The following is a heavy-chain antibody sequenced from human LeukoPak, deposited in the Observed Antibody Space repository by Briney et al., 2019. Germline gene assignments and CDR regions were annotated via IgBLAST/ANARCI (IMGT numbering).Heavy chain of an antibody. CDR3: ARDPLYCSGGSCHTNWFDP. V-gene: IGHV1-2*06. CDR1: GYTFTGYY. CDR2: INPNSGGT. Sequence: ASVKVSCKASGYTFTGYYMHWVRQAPGQGLEWMGRINPNSGGTNYAQKLQGRVTMTRDTSISTAYMELSRLRSDDTAVYYCARDPLYCSGGSCHTNWFDPWGQGTLVTVSS. D-gene: IGHD2-15*01. J-gene: IGHJ5*02.